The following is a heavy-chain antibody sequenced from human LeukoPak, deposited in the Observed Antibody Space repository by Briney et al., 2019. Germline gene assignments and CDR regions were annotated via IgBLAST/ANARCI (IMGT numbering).Heavy chain of an antibody. Sequence: ASVKVSCKASGYTFTSYGISWVRQAPGQGLEWMGWISAYNGNTNYAQKLQGRVTMTTDTSTSTACMELRSLRSDDTAVYYCARDWSGGYCSSTSCYGIEDYWGQGTLVTVSS. D-gene: IGHD2-2*01. J-gene: IGHJ4*02. V-gene: IGHV1-18*01. CDR3: ARDWSGGYCSSTSCYGIEDY. CDR2: ISAYNGNT. CDR1: GYTFTSYG.